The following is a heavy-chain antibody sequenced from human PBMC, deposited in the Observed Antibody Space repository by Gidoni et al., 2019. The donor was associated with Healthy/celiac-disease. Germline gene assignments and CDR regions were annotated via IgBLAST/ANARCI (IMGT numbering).Heavy chain of an antibody. Sequence: EVQLLASVGGLVQPGGSLRLSCAASGFTFSSYAMSWVRQAPGKGLEWVSVMSGSGGSTYYAASVKGRVTISRDNSKNTLYLQMNSLRAEDTAVYYCAKPIGQLVPWDFDYWGQGTLVTVSS. CDR1: GFTFSSYA. V-gene: IGHV3-23*01. J-gene: IGHJ4*02. CDR3: AKPIGQLVPWDFDY. D-gene: IGHD6-13*01. CDR2: MSGSGGST.